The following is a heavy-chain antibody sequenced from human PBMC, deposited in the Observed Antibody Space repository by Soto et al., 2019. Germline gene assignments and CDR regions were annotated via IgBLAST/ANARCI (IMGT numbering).Heavy chain of an antibody. J-gene: IGHJ4*02. CDR1: GGTFATNA. D-gene: IGHD5-18*01. CDR3: ASGIQLWLRRINNGYSG. Sequence: QVQLVQSGAEVKNPDSSVKVSSKAPGGTFATNAISGFRQAPGKGLEWMGGIIPMFGTANYPQRFQARVTITADESTNTVYMELSSLRSEDTAVYFCASGIQLWLRRINNGYSGWGQGTLVTVSS. V-gene: IGHV1-69*12. CDR2: IIPMFGTA.